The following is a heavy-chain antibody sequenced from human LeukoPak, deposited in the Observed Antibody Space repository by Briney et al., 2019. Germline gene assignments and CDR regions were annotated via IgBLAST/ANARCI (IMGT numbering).Heavy chain of an antibody. CDR2: INPNSGGT. V-gene: IGHV1-2*02. CDR1: GYTFTDYY. Sequence: GASVKVSCKASGYTFTDYYIHWVRQAPGHRLEWIGWINPNSGGTNYAQKFQGRVTMTRDTSINTAYMELTRLRSDDTAVYYGARGVLRGRNWFDPWGQGTLVTVSS. D-gene: IGHD5/OR15-5a*01. J-gene: IGHJ5*02. CDR3: ARGVLRGRNWFDP.